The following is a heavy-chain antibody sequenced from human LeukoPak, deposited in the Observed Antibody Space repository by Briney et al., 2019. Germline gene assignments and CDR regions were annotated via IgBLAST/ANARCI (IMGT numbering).Heavy chain of an antibody. Sequence: PSETLSLICAVYGGSFSGYYWSWIRQPPGKGLEWIGEINHSGSTNYNPSLKSRVTISVDTSKNQFSLKLSSVTAADTAVYYCARVDSSGYYSPPFDYWGQGTLVTVSS. CDR1: GGSFSGYY. CDR3: ARVDSSGYYSPPFDY. V-gene: IGHV4-34*01. D-gene: IGHD3-22*01. J-gene: IGHJ4*02. CDR2: INHSGST.